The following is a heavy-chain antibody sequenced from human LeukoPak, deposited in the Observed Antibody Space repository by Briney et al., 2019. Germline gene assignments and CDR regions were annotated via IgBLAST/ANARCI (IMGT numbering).Heavy chain of an antibody. CDR1: GGSISSSSYY. D-gene: IGHD3-10*01. J-gene: IGHJ4*02. Sequence: SETLSLTCTVSGGSISSSSYYWGWIRQPPGKGLEWIGYIYYSGSTNYNPSLKSRVTISVDTSKNQFSLKLSSVTAAGTAVYYCARGLVPEWFHFDYWGQGTLVTVST. V-gene: IGHV4-61*05. CDR3: ARGLVPEWFHFDY. CDR2: IYYSGST.